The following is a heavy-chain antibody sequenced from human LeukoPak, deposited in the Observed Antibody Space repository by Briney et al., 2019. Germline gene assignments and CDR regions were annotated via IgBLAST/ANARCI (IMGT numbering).Heavy chain of an antibody. J-gene: IGHJ4*02. CDR3: ARDGETYAYSSGFFDY. Sequence: GGSLRLSCAASGFTFSTYAMHWVRQAPGKGLEWVAVIWYDGSNKYYADSVKGRFTISRDNSKNTLYLQMNSLRAEDTAVYYCARDGETYAYSSGFFDYWGQGTLVTVSS. V-gene: IGHV3-33*08. D-gene: IGHD6-19*01. CDR1: GFTFSTYA. CDR2: IWYDGSNK.